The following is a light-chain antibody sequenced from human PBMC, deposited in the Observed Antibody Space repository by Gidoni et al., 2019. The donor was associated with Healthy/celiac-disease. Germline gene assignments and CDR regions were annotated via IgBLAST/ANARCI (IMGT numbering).Light chain of an antibody. CDR2: LGS. CDR1: QSLLHSNGYNY. CDR3: MQALQTRT. J-gene: IGKJ1*01. V-gene: IGKV2-28*01. Sequence: DIVLTHSPLSLPVTPGEPSSISCRSSQSLLHSNGYNYLDWYLQKPGQSPQLLIYLGSNRASGVPDRFRGSGSGTDVTLKISRVEAEDVGVYYCMQALQTRTFXQXTKVEIK.